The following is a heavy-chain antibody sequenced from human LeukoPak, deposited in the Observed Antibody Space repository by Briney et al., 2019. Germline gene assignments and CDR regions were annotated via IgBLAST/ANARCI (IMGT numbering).Heavy chain of an antibody. CDR3: ARMGFERAAAGPLY. CDR2: ISSSSSYI. D-gene: IGHD6-13*01. J-gene: IGHJ4*02. V-gene: IGHV3-21*01. CDR1: GFTFSSYS. Sequence: GGSLRLSCAASGFTFSSYSMNWVRQAPGKGLEWVSSISSSSSYIYSADSVKGRFTISRDNAKNSLYLQMNSLRAEDTAVYYCARMGFERAAAGPLYWGQGTLVTVSS.